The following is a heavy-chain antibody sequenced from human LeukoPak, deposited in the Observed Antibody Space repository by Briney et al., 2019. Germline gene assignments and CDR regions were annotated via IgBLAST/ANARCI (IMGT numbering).Heavy chain of an antibody. Sequence: GGSLRLSCAASGFTFSNYWMHWVRQAPGKGLVWVSRIHTDGSYAAYADSVKGRFTISRDNAKNTVFLQMNSLTAEDTAVYYCARPKFSDYYYYMDVWGRATTVTVSS. J-gene: IGHJ6*03. D-gene: IGHD6-25*01. CDR2: IHTDGSYA. CDR1: GFTFSNYW. CDR3: ARPKFSDYYYYMDV. V-gene: IGHV3-74*01.